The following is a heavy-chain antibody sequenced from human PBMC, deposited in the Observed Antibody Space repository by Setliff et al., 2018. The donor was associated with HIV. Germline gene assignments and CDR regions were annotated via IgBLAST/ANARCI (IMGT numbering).Heavy chain of an antibody. D-gene: IGHD3-16*01. CDR2: VNPNSGDA. Sequence: AASVKVSCKASGCTFTGHYLHWVRQAPGQGLEWLGWVNPNSGDAIYAQNFQGRVTMTRDTSINAAYMELRGLKSDDTAVYFCARGGEERNMITGALDVWGQGSLVTVSS. CDR3: ARGGEERNMITGALDV. CDR1: GCTFTGHY. J-gene: IGHJ3*01. V-gene: IGHV1-2*02.